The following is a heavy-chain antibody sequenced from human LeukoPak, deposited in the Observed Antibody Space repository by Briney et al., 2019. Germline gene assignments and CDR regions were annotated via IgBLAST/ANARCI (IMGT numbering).Heavy chain of an antibody. Sequence: PGGSLRLSCAASGFTFSNAWMSWVRQAPGKGLEWVGRIKSKTDGGTTDYAAPVKGRFTISRDDSKNTLYLQMNSLKTEDTAVYYCTAEITMIVVVLGWGGFDYWGQGTLVTVSS. D-gene: IGHD3-22*01. CDR3: TAEITMIVVVLGWGGFDY. V-gene: IGHV3-15*01. CDR2: IKSKTDGGTT. J-gene: IGHJ4*02. CDR1: GFTFSNAW.